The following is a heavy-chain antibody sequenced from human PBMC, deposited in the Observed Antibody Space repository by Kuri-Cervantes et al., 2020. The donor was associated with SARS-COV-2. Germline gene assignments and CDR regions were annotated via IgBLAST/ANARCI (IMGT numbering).Heavy chain of an antibody. CDR3: ARGLGLVTAITTYIFDS. D-gene: IGHD2-21*02. V-gene: IGHV4-30-4*01. CDR2: IYYSGST. CDR1: GGSISSGDYY. Sequence: LRLSCTVSGGSISSGDYYWSWIRQPPGKGLEWIGYIYYSGSTYYNPSLKSRVTISVDTSKNQFSLKLTSLTAADTAVYYCARGLGLVTAITTYIFDSWGQGSLVTVSS. J-gene: IGHJ4*02.